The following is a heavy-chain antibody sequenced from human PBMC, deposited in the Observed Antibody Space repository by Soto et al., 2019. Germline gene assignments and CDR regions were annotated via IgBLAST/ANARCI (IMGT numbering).Heavy chain of an antibody. CDR2: MYHSGST. V-gene: IGHV4-30-2*01. D-gene: IGHD2-21*01. Sequence: PSETLSLTCTVSGGSISSGGYSWSWIRQPPGKGLEWIGYMYHSGSTYYSPSLRGRATISVDKSNNQFSLRLRSVTAADTAVYYCATLPPRIVVSLLPIPTWGQGILVTVSS. J-gene: IGHJ5*02. CDR1: GGSISSGGYS. CDR3: ATLPPRIVVSLLPIPT.